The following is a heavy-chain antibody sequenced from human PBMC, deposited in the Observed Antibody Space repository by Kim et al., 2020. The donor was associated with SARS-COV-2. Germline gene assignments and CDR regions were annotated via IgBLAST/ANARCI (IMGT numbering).Heavy chain of an antibody. CDR3: ARKPGIAVAAPGYYYYGMDV. Sequence: SVKVSCKASGGTFSSYAISWVRQAPGQGLEWMGGIIPIFGTANYAQKFQGRVTITADESTSTAYMELSSLRSGDTAVYYCARKPGIAVAAPGYYYYGMDVWGQGTTVTVSS. J-gene: IGHJ6*02. CDR2: IIPIFGTA. D-gene: IGHD6-19*01. CDR1: GGTFSSYA. V-gene: IGHV1-69*13.